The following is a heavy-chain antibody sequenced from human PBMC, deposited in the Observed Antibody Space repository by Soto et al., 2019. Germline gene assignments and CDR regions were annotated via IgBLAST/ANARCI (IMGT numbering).Heavy chain of an antibody. CDR3: ARGRGSSKISTLYYYGSGSYAFDI. D-gene: IGHD3-10*01. CDR2: IYHSGST. CDR1: GYSISSGYY. Sequence: SETLSLTCTVSGYSISSGYYWGWIRQPPGKGLEWIGSIYHSGSTYYNPSLKSRVTISVDTSKNQFSLKLSSVTAADTAVYYCARGRGSSKISTLYYYGSGSYAFDIWGQGTMVTVSS. J-gene: IGHJ3*02. V-gene: IGHV4-38-2*02.